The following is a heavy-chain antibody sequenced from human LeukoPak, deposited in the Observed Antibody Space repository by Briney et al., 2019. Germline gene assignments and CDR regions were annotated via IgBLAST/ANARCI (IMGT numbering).Heavy chain of an antibody. J-gene: IGHJ4*02. CDR2: ISYDGSNK. CDR1: GFTFSNYA. V-gene: IGHV3-30*18. D-gene: IGHD5-12*01. CDR3: AKGLSMVATTGFDY. Sequence: GGSLRLSCAASGFTFSNYAMHWVRQAPGKGLKWVALISYDGSNKYYADSVKGRFTISRDNSKNTLYLQMNSLRAEDTAVYYCAKGLSMVATTGFDYWGQETLVTVSS.